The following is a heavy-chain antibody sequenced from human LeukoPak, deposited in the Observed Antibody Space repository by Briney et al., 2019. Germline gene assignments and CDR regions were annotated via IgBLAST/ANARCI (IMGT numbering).Heavy chain of an antibody. D-gene: IGHD2-15*01. Sequence: ASVKVSCKASGYTFTSYDINWVRQATGQGLEWMGWMNPNSGGTNYAQKFQGRVTMTRDTSISTAYMELSRLRSDDTAVYYCARSLTIVVVAATGYWGQGTLVTISS. CDR3: ARSLTIVVVAATGY. J-gene: IGHJ4*02. V-gene: IGHV1-2*02. CDR2: MNPNSGGT. CDR1: GYTFTSYD.